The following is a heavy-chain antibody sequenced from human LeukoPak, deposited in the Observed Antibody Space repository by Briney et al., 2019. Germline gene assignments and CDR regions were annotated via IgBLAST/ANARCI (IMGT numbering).Heavy chain of an antibody. V-gene: IGHV4-59*01. D-gene: IGHD1-26*01. J-gene: IGHJ4*01. CDR3: ARGGSYYGYFDY. CDR2: IYYSGST. Sequence: PSETLSLTRTVSGGSISTYYWSWIRQPPGKGLEWIAYIYYSGSTNYNPSLKSRVTISVDTSKNLFSLKLSSVTAADTAVYYCARGGSYYGYFDYWGHGALVTVSP. CDR1: GGSISTYY.